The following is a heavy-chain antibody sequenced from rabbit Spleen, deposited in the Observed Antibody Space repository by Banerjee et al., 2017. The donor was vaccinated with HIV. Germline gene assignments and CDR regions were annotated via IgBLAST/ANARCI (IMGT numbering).Heavy chain of an antibody. CDR2: IDPFFDNT. CDR3: ARDTSSSFSSYGMDL. D-gene: IGHD1-1*01. V-gene: IGHV1S45*01. Sequence: QEQLEESGGGLVKTEGSLTLTCTASGFSLSSSYYMCWVRQAPGKGLEWIGCIDPFFDNTDYATWAKGRFTFSKTSSTTVTLQMTRLTAADTATYFCARDTSSSFSSYGMDLWGPGPLVTVS. CDR1: GFSLSSSYY. J-gene: IGHJ6*01.